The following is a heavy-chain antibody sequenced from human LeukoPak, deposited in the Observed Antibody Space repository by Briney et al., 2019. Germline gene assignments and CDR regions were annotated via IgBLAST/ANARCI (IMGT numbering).Heavy chain of an antibody. CDR2: ISSSGST. J-gene: IGHJ3*02. Sequence: SETLSLTCIVSGDSISSGDYYWSWIRQPAGKGLEWIGRISSSGSTNYNPSLKSRVTISVDTSKNQFSLKLSSVTAADTAVYFCARGPYSYDSSGAFDIWGQGTMVTVSS. V-gene: IGHV4-61*02. D-gene: IGHD3-22*01. CDR1: GDSISSGDYY. CDR3: ARGPYSYDSSGAFDI.